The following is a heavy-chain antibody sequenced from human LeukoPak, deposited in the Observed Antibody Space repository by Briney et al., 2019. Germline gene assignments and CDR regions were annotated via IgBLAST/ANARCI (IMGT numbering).Heavy chain of an antibody. CDR1: GDTVSSNSAA. Sequence: SQTLSLTFAISGDTVSSNSAAWNWIRQSPSRGLEWLGRTYYRSKWYYDYAVSVKSRITISPDTSKNQFSLQLNSVTADDTAVYYYARGFALDFWGQGTMVTVSS. CDR2: TYYRSKWYY. CDR3: ARGFALDF. J-gene: IGHJ3*01. V-gene: IGHV6-1*01.